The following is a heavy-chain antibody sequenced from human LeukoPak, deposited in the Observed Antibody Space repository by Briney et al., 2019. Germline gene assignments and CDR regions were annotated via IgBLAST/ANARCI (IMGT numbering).Heavy chain of an antibody. D-gene: IGHD1-26*01. CDR1: GFTFSSYS. Sequence: GGSLRLSCAASGFTFSSYSMNWVRQAPGKGLEWVSYISSSSSTIYYADSVKGRFTISRDNAKNTLYLQMNSLRAEDTAVYYCAREGKVGATVFDYWGQGTLVTVSS. CDR2: ISSSSSTI. V-gene: IGHV3-48*04. J-gene: IGHJ4*02. CDR3: AREGKVGATVFDY.